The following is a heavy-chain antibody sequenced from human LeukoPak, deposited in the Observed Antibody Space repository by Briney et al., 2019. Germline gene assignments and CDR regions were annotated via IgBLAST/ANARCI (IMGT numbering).Heavy chain of an antibody. J-gene: IGHJ4*02. CDR2: IIPIFGTA. V-gene: IGHV1-69*01. CDR3: AREGSVDWLGRRPLYFDY. Sequence: SVKVSCKASVGTFSSYAISWVRQAPGQGLEWMGGIIPIFGTANYAQKFQGRVTITADESTSTAYMELSSLRSEDTAVYYCAREGSVDWLGRRPLYFDYWGQGTLVTVSS. D-gene: IGHD3-9*01. CDR1: VGTFSSYA.